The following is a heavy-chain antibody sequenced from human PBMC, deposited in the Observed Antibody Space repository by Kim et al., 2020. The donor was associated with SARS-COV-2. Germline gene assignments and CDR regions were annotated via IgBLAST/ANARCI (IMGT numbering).Heavy chain of an antibody. D-gene: IGHD2-2*01. V-gene: IGHV4-59*01. CDR2: IYYSGST. CDR1: GGSISSYY. J-gene: IGHJ6*02. CDR3: ARGSIVVVPAASYYYGMDV. Sequence: ETLSLTCTVSGGSISSYYWSWIRQPPGKGLEWIGYIYYSGSTNYNPSLKSRVTISVDTSKNQFSLKLSSVTAADTAVYYCARGSIVVVPAASYYYGMDVWGQGTTVTVSS.